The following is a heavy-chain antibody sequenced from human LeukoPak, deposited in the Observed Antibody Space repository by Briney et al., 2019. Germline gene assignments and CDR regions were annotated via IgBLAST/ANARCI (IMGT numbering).Heavy chain of an antibody. J-gene: IGHJ4*02. Sequence: ESGPTLVNPTQTLTLTCTFSGFSLSTSGMCVSWIRQPPGKALEWLARIDWDDDKYYSTSLKTRLTISKDTSKNQVVLTTTNMDPVDTATYYCARIRYDYVWGSYRFDYWGQGTLVTVSS. V-gene: IGHV2-70*11. CDR2: IDWDDDK. CDR1: GFSLSTSGMC. CDR3: ARIRYDYVWGSYRFDY. D-gene: IGHD3-16*02.